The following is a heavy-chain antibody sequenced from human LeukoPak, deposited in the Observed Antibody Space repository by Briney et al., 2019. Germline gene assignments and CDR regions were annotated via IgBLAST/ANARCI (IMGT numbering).Heavy chain of an antibody. J-gene: IGHJ4*02. CDR1: GFTFSDYG. V-gene: IGHV3-33*06. CDR3: AKALNGLVDY. CDR2: IWYDGSNK. Sequence: GRSLRLSCAASGFTFSDYGMHWVRQAPGKGLEWVAVIWYDGSNKYYADSMKGRFTISRDNSKNTLYLQMNSLRAEDTAVYYCAKALNGLVDYWGQGTLVTVSS. D-gene: IGHD6-19*01.